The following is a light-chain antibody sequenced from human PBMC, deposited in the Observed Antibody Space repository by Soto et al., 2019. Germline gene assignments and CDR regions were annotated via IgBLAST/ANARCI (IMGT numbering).Light chain of an antibody. V-gene: IGLV2-14*01. CDR1: SSDVGGYDY. J-gene: IGLJ2*01. CDR3: SSYTSSITVDVV. Sequence: QSVLTQPASVSGSPGQSITISCTGTSSDVGGYDYVSWYQHFPGKAPKLIIYEVSNRPSGVSNRFSGSKSGNTASLTISGLQAEYEADYYCSSYTSSITVDVVFGGGTKLTVL. CDR2: EVS.